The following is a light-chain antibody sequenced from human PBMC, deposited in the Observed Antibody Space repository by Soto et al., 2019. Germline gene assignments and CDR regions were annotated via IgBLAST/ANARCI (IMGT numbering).Light chain of an antibody. CDR2: EVS. V-gene: IGLV2-14*01. CDR1: SRDVGGYNY. Sequence: QSALTQPASVSWSPGQSITISCSGTSRDVGGYNYVTWYQQHPGKAPKLMIYEVSNRPSGVSNRLSGSKSGNTASLTISGLQAEDAADYYCSSYTSRSPLVFGAGTKVTVL. CDR3: SSYTSRSPLV. J-gene: IGLJ1*01.